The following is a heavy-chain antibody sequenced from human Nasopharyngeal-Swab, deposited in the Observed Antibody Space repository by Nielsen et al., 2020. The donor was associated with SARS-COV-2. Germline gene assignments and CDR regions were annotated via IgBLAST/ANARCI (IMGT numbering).Heavy chain of an antibody. Sequence: SLKISCTASGFTFDDYAMHWVRQAPGKGLEWVSGSSWNSGSIGYADSVKGRFTISRDNAKNSLYLQMNSLRAEDTALYYCASEDGFGEFYGMDVWGQGTTVTVSS. CDR3: ASEDGFGEFYGMDV. J-gene: IGHJ6*02. CDR1: GFTFDDYA. D-gene: IGHD3-10*01. CDR2: SSWNSGSI. V-gene: IGHV3-9*01.